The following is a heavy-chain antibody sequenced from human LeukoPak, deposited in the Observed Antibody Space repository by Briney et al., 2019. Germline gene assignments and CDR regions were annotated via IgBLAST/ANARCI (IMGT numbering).Heavy chain of an antibody. V-gene: IGHV4-39*01. CDR1: GGSISSSSYY. CDR3: ARLIVVAGPSNDYLDY. CDR2: FYYSGST. D-gene: IGHD6-19*01. J-gene: IGHJ4*02. Sequence: PSETLSLTCTVSGGSISSSSYYWGWIRQPPGKGLEWIGNFYYSGSTYYNPSLKSRVTISVDTSKNQFSLKLSSVTAADTAVYYCARLIVVAGPSNDYLDYWGRGTLVTVSS.